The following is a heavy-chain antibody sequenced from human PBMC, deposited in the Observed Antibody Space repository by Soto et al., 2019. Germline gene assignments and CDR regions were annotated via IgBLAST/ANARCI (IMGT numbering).Heavy chain of an antibody. J-gene: IGHJ4*02. D-gene: IGHD1-26*01. CDR3: ARSKWELLRGYYFDY. CDR2: IIPIFGTA. CDR1: GGTFSSYA. Sequence: SVKVSCKASGGTFSSYAISWVRQAPGQGLEWMGGIIPIFGTANYAQKFQGRVTITADESTSTAYMELSSLRSEDTAVYYCARSKWELLRGYYFDYWGQGPLVTVSS. V-gene: IGHV1-69*13.